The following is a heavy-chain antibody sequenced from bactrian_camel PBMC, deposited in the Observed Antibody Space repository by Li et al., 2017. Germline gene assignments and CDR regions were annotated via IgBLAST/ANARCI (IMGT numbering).Heavy chain of an antibody. CDR2: VGDVGTGGEADA. J-gene: IGHJ4*01. Sequence: QLVESGGGSALAGGSVRLSCAASGYTFNTYSWFRQAPGQEREGVAAVGDVGTGGEADASYRGFVKGRFTISKDYAKRTLYLQMNDLKPEDTAMYSCAVRYGRTWNCGPSWGPYDYWGQGTQVTVS. CDR1: GYTFNTY. D-gene: IGHD5*01. V-gene: IGHV3S44*01. CDR3: AVRYGRTWNCGPSWGPYDY.